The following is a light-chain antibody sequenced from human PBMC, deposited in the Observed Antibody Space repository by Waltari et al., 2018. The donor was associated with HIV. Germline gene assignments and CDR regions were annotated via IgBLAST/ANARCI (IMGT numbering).Light chain of an antibody. Sequence: EIVLTQSPATLSLSPGERATLSCRASQTVRSYLAWYQQKPGQAPRLLIYDASNSATGIPARFSGSGSGTDFTLTISSLEPEDFAVYYCQHRSNWLFTFGPGTKVDIK. CDR1: QTVRSY. J-gene: IGKJ3*01. V-gene: IGKV3-11*01. CDR2: DAS. CDR3: QHRSNWLFT.